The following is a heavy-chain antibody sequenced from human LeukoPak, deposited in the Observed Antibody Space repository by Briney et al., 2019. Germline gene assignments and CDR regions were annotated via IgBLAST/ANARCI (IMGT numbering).Heavy chain of an antibody. V-gene: IGHV3-53*01. CDR3: ARGDGVYVY. J-gene: IGHJ4*02. CDR2: IYFGGTT. CDR1: GFTVSSNY. D-gene: IGHD5/OR15-5a*01. Sequence: PGGSLRLSCAASGFTVSSNYMTWVRQAPGQGLKWVSVIYFGGTTYYADSVKGRFTISRDNSKNTVYLQMNSLRVEDTAVYYCARGDGVYVYWGQGTLVTVSS.